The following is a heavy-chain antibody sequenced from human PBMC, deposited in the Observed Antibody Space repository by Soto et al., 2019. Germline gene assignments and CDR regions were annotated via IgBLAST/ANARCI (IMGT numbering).Heavy chain of an antibody. CDR2: IYYSGST. Sequence: SETLSLTCTVSGGSISSYYWSWIRQPPGKGLEWIGYIYYSGSTNYNPSLKSRVTISVDTSKNQFSLKLSSVTAADTAVYYCARGPNYDFWSGYPTWYYYYGMDVWGQGTTVTVSS. D-gene: IGHD3-3*01. V-gene: IGHV4-59*01. CDR1: GGSISSYY. J-gene: IGHJ6*02. CDR3: ARGPNYDFWSGYPTWYYYYGMDV.